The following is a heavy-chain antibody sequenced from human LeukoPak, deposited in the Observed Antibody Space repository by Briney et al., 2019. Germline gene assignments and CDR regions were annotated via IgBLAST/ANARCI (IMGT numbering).Heavy chain of an antibody. CDR1: GGSFSDYY. CDR2: ISSSGSTI. J-gene: IGHJ4*02. D-gene: IGHD5-12*01. CDR3: ARGRGWLHPHFDY. V-gene: IGHV3-11*01. Sequence: KSSETLSLTCAVYGGSFSDYYMSWIRQAPGKGLEWVSYISSSGSTIYYADSVKGRFTISRDNAKNSLYLQMNSLRAEDTAVYYCARGRGWLHPHFDYWGQGTLVTVSS.